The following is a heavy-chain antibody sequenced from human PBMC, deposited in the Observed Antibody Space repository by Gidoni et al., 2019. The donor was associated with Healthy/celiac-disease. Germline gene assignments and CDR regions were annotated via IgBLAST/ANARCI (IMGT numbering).Heavy chain of an antibody. D-gene: IGHD2-21*02. CDR3: ARDRRRVTPDEYWYFDL. Sequence: QVQLQESGPGLVKPSQTLSLTCTVSGGSISSGDYYWSWVRQPPGKGLEWIGYIYSSGSTYYNPSLKSRVTISVDTSKNQFSLKLSSVTAADTAVYYCARDRRRVTPDEYWYFDLWGRGTLVTVSS. CDR2: IYSSGST. CDR1: GGSISSGDYY. V-gene: IGHV4-30-4*01. J-gene: IGHJ2*01.